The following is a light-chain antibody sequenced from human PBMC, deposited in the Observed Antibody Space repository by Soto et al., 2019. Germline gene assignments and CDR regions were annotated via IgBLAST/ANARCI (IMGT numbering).Light chain of an antibody. V-gene: IGKV1-5*03. Sequence: DIQMAQSPSTLSASVGDTVTVTCRASQDVGSFLAWYQQKPGKAPKLLIYLASRLESGVPSRFSGSVSGTDFSVTIIGLQSDDFVTYFCQQYNCHSFYSFGQGTKLEIK. CDR2: LAS. CDR3: QQYNCHSFYS. CDR1: QDVGSF. J-gene: IGKJ2*03.